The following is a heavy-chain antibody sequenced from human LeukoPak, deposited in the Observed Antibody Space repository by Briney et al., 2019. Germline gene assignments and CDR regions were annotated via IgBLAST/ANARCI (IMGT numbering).Heavy chain of an antibody. CDR3: ASYYCSSGSCYFDT. Sequence: GGSLRLSCAVCGFTAGYNYMSWVRQAPGKGLEWVSVIYRGDTYYADSVKGRFTISRDDSKNTVFLQMNRLRADDTAVYFCASYYCSSGSCYFDTWGQGTLVAVSS. CDR2: IYRGDT. J-gene: IGHJ4*02. CDR1: GFTAGYNY. D-gene: IGHD2-15*01. V-gene: IGHV3-53*01.